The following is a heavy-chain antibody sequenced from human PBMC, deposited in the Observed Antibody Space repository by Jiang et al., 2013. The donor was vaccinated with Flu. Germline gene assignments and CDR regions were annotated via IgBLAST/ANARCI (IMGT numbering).Heavy chain of an antibody. J-gene: IGHJ6*02. D-gene: IGHD3-22*01. CDR2: IYYSGST. V-gene: IGHV4-39*07. CDR1: GGSISSSSYY. Sequence: SGSGLVKPSETLSLTCTVSGGSISSSSYYWGWIRQPPGKGLEWIGSIYYSGSTYYNPSLKSRVTISVDTSKNQFSLKLSSVTAADTAVYYCARRIRTMIGGGGYYYYGMDVWGQGTTVTVSS. CDR3: ARRIRTMIGGGGYYYYGMDV.